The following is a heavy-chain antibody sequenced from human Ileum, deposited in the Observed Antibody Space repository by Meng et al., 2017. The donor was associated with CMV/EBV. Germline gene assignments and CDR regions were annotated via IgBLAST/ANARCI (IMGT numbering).Heavy chain of an antibody. CDR3: VRGALGCTTTSCYLDY. J-gene: IGHJ4*02. CDR2: INWNGYST. Sequence: GFTFGDYGMSWVRRPPGKGLEWVSAINWNGYSTGYAASVKGRFTISRDNAKNSLYLQMDSLRAEDTALYYCVRGALGCTTTSCYLDYWGQGTLVTVSS. CDR1: GFTFGDYG. D-gene: IGHD2-2*01. V-gene: IGHV3-20*03.